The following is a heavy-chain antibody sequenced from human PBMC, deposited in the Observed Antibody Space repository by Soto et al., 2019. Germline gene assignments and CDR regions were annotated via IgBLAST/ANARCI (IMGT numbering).Heavy chain of an antibody. CDR3: ARHYSSGSRNWFDP. J-gene: IGHJ5*02. D-gene: IGHD6-19*01. V-gene: IGHV4-39*01. CDR2: IYYSGST. CDR1: GGSINSSSYF. Sequence: TRXLTCRVSGGSINSSSYFWGWVRQPPGKGLEWIGSIYYSGSTYYNPSLRSRVTISVDTSKNQFSLKLSSVTAADTAVFYCARHYSSGSRNWFDPWGQGTLVTVSS.